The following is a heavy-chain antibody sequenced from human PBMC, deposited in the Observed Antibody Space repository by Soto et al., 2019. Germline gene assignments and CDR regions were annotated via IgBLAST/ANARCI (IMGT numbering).Heavy chain of an antibody. J-gene: IGHJ4*02. Sequence: SDTLSLTCTVSGGSVSSGSYYWSWIQQPPGKGLEWIGYIYYSGSTNYNPSLKSRVTISVDTSKNQFSLKLSSVTAADTAVYYCARVLPYDSSRYLDYWGQGTLVTVSS. CDR1: GGSVSSGSYY. CDR3: ARVLPYDSSRYLDY. D-gene: IGHD3-22*01. CDR2: IYYSGST. V-gene: IGHV4-61*01.